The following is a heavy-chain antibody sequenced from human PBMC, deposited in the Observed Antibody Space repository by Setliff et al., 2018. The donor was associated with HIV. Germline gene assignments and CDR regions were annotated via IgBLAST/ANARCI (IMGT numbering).Heavy chain of an antibody. J-gene: IGHJ5*02. CDR1: GGSIRSTSHY. CDR2: IYYSGST. CDR3: ARQIWDECPGYGFDP. Sequence: SETLSLTCTVSGGSIRSTSHYWGWIRQPPGKGLEWTGSIYYSGSTHYNPTLKSRVTVSKDTTKNQLSLRLRSVTDADTAVYYCARQIWDECPGYGFDPWGEGTLVSVSS. V-gene: IGHV4-39*01. D-gene: IGHD3-9*01.